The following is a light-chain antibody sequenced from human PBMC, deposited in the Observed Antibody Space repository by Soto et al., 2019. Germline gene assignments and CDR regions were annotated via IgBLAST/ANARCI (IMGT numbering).Light chain of an antibody. CDR3: SSYTSTNTLV. CDR1: SSDVGDYHY. CDR2: GVS. V-gene: IGLV2-14*01. Sequence: QSALTQPASVSGSPGQSSTISCTGTSSDVGDYHYVSWYQQHPGKAPKLIIYGVSNRPSGISNRFSGSKSGNTASLTISGLXXXXXADYYCSSYTSTNTLVFGGGTKLTVX. J-gene: IGLJ2*01.